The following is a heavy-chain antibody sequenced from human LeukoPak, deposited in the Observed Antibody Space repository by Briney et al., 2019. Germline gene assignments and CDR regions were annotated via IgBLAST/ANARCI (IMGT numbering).Heavy chain of an antibody. CDR2: MNPNSGNT. D-gene: IGHD1-1*01. V-gene: IGHV1-8*01. CDR1: GYTFTSYY. Sequence: ASVKVSRKPSGYTFTSYYINWVRQATGQGLEWMGWMNPNSGNTGYAQKFQGRVTMTRNTSISTAYMELRSLRSEDTAVYYCARAANWNDDDWFDPWGQGTLVTVSS. J-gene: IGHJ5*02. CDR3: ARAANWNDDDWFDP.